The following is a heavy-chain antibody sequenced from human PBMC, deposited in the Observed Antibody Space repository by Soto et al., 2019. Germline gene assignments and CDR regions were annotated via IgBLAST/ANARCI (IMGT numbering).Heavy chain of an antibody. CDR2: TYYRSKWIN. CDR1: GDSVSSDSAA. J-gene: IGHJ6*02. Sequence: QEQLQLSGPGLVKPSQTLSLTCAISGDSVSSDSAAWNWIRQSPSRGLEWLGRTYYRSKWINDYAVSVKSRRAINADTSRNQVSLQLISATPEDTAVYYCARGRPHYYAMDVWGQGTTVTVSS. CDR3: ARGRPHYYAMDV. V-gene: IGHV6-1*01.